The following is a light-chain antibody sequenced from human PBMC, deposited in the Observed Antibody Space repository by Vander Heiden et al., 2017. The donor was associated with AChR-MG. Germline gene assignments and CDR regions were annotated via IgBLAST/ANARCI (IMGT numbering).Light chain of an antibody. J-gene: IGLJ3*02. CDR2: YDS. V-gene: IGLV3-21*01. CDR3: QVWESSSGQGV. Sequence: SYVMTQPPSVSVAPGKTASITRRGNNIGDKSVHWYQQKPGQAPVLVINYDSGRPSGIPERFSGSNSGSTATMTISGAEAGDEADYYCQVWESSSGQGVFGGGTKLTVL. CDR1: NIGDKS.